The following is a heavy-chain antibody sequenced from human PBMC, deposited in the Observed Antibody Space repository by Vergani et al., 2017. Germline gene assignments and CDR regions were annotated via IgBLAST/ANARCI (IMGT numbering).Heavy chain of an antibody. Sequence: EVQLVESGGGLVQPGGSLRLSCAASGFTFSSYSMNWVRQAPGKGLEWVSSISSSSSYIYYADSVKGRFTISRDNAKNSLYLQMNSLRAEDTAVYYCARGTVVPANFDYWGQGTLVTVSS. CDR2: ISSSSSYI. D-gene: IGHD2-2*01. CDR1: GFTFSSYS. J-gene: IGHJ4*02. CDR3: ARGTVVPANFDY. V-gene: IGHV3-21*01.